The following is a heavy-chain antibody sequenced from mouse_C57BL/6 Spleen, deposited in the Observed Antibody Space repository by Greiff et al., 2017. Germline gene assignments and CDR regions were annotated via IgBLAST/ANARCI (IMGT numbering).Heavy chain of an antibody. CDR2: IDPEDGDT. D-gene: IGHD1-1*01. Sequence: VQLQQSGAELVRPGASVKLSCTASGFNIKDYDMHWVKQRPEQGLEWIGRIDPEDGDTEYAPKFQGKATMTADTSSNTAYMQLSSLTSEDTAVYYCTTRGSSDDAMDYWGQGTSVTVSS. CDR1: GFNIKDYD. J-gene: IGHJ4*01. CDR3: TTRGSSDDAMDY. V-gene: IGHV14-1*01.